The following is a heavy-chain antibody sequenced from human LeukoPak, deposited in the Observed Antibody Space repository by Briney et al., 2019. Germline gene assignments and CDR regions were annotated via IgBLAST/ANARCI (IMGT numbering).Heavy chain of an antibody. J-gene: IGHJ4*02. V-gene: IGHV4-39*07. CDR1: GGSISSSSYY. CDR2: IYYSGST. Sequence: SETLSLTCTVSGGSISSSSYYWGWIRQPPGKGLEWIGSIYYSGSTYYNPSLKSRVTISVDTSKNQSSLKLSSVTAADTAVYYCARIDSYAIFYWGQGTLVTVSS. CDR3: ARIDSYAIFY. D-gene: IGHD2-8*01.